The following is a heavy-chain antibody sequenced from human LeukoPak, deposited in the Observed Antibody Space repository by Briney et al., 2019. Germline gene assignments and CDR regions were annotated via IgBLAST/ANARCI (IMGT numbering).Heavy chain of an antibody. CDR2: ISSSSSYI. CDR1: GFTFSSYS. Sequence: PGGSLRLSCAASGFTFSSYSMNWVRQAPGKGLEWVSPISSSSSYIYYADSVKGRFTISRDNAKNSLYLQMNSLRAEDTAVYYCARAGSYYGDYGYFDYWGQGTLVTVSS. J-gene: IGHJ4*02. CDR3: ARAGSYYGDYGYFDY. V-gene: IGHV3-21*01. D-gene: IGHD4-17*01.